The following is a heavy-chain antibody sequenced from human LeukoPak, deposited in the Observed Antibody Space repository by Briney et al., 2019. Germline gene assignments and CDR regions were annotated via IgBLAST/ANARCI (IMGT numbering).Heavy chain of an antibody. V-gene: IGHV3-64*01. J-gene: IGHJ4*02. Sequence: GGSLSLSCAASGFTFSSYAMHWVRQAPGKGLEYVSAISSNGGSTYYANSVKGRFTISRDNSKNTLYLQMGSLRAEDMAVYYCARGRYGSGSYLGYWGQGTLVTVSS. D-gene: IGHD3-10*01. CDR2: ISSNGGST. CDR1: GFTFSSYA. CDR3: ARGRYGSGSYLGY.